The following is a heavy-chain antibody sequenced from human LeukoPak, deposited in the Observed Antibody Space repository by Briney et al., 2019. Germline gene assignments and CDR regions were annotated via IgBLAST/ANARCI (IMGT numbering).Heavy chain of an antibody. CDR1: GGSISSYY. CDR2: IYTSGST. J-gene: IGHJ5*02. D-gene: IGHD3-3*01. V-gene: IGHV4-4*07. CDR3: ARDAPPITIFGVLGWFDP. Sequence: SETLSLTCTVSGGSISSYYWSWIRQPAGKGLEWIGRIYTSGSTNYNPSLKSRATISVDTSKNQFSLELSSVTAADTAVYYCARDAPPITIFGVLGWFDPWGQGTLVTVSS.